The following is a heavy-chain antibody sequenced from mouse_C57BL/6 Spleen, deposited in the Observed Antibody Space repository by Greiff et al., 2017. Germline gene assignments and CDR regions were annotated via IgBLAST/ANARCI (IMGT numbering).Heavy chain of an antibody. D-gene: IGHD2-5*01. J-gene: IGHJ3*01. V-gene: IGHV1-69*01. CDR3: ARGESNPFAC. CDR1: GYTFTSYW. Sequence: QVQLQQPGAELVMPGASVKLSCKASGYTFTSYWMHWVKQRPGQGLEWIGEIDPSDSNTNYNQKFKGKSTLTVDKSSSTAYMQLSRLTSEDSAVSYCARGESNPFACGGQGTLVSVSA. CDR2: IDPSDSNT.